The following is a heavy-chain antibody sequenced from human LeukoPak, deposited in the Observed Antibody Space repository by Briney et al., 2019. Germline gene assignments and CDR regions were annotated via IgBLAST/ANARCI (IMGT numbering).Heavy chain of an antibody. D-gene: IGHD6-6*01. CDR2: FNPNSGGT. CDR3: ARDFPFSNSSSLGVDDDY. V-gene: IGHV1-2*02. J-gene: IGHJ4*02. Sequence: ASVKVSCKASGYTFTGYYMNWVRQAPGQGLKWMGWFNPNSGGTNYQGRVTMTRDTSISTAYMELSRLRSDDTAVYYCARDFPFSNSSSLGVDDDYWGQGTLVTVSS. CDR1: GYTFTGYY.